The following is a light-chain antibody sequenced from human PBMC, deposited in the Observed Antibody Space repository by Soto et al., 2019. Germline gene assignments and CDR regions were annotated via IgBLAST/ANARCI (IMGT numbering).Light chain of an antibody. Sequence: IVWTQSPATLSLSPGERATLSCRASQSVSSYLAWYQQKPGQAPRLLIYDASNRATGIPARFSGSGSGTDFTLTISGLEPEDFAVYYCQQRSNWLAFGGGTKVEIK. CDR1: QSVSSY. CDR2: DAS. J-gene: IGKJ4*01. V-gene: IGKV3-11*01. CDR3: QQRSNWLA.